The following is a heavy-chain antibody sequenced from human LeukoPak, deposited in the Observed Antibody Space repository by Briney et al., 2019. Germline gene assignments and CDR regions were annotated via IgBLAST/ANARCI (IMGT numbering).Heavy chain of an antibody. CDR3: ASTDCSGGSCYSRRYFDY. CDR1: GGPFSGYY. CDR2: INHSGST. Sequence: PSETLSLTCAVYGGPFSGYYWSWIRQPPGKGLEWIGEINHSGSTNYNPSLKSRVTISVDTSKNQFSLKLSSVTAADTAVYYCASTDCSGGSCYSRRYFDYWGQGTLVTVSS. D-gene: IGHD2-15*01. V-gene: IGHV4-34*01. J-gene: IGHJ4*02.